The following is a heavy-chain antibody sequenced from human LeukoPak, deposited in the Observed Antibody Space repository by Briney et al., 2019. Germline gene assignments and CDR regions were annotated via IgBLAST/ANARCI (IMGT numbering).Heavy chain of an antibody. CDR1: GGSISSYY. CDR3: ASQGLRFLEWLT. J-gene: IGHJ5*02. V-gene: IGHV4-59*01. Sequence: SETLSLTCTVSGGSISSYYWSWIRQPPGKGLEWIGYIYYSGSTNYNPSLKSRVTISVDTSKNQFSLKLSSVTAADTAVYYCASQGLRFLEWLTWGQETLVTVSS. CDR2: IYYSGST. D-gene: IGHD3-3*01.